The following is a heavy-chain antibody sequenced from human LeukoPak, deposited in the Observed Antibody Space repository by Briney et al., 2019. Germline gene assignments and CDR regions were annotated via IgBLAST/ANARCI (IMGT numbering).Heavy chain of an antibody. D-gene: IGHD3-3*01. CDR2: ISGSGGST. J-gene: IGHJ4*02. CDR1: GFTFSSYA. CDR3: AKEEYYDFWSGDDY. Sequence: PGGSLRLSCAASGFTFSSYAMSWVRQAPGKGLGWVSAISGSGGSTYYADSVKGRFTISRDNSKNTLYLQMNSMKAEDTAVYYCAKEEYYDFWSGDDYWGQGTLVTVSS. V-gene: IGHV3-23*01.